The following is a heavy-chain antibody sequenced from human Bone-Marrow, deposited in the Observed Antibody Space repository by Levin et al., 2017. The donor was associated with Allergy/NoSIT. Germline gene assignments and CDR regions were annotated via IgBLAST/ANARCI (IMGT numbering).Heavy chain of an antibody. CDR1: DGSISTDS. V-gene: IGHV4-59*01. D-gene: IGHD3-3*01. Sequence: KPSETLSLTCTVSDGSISTDSWTWIRQPPGMRLEWIGYIYSSGNTNYNPSLRSRVTISGDASKNQLSLKLSSVTAADTAVYYCARLRSGYYYYYGMDVWGQGTTVTVSS. J-gene: IGHJ6*02. CDR3: ARLRSGYYYYYGMDV. CDR2: IYSSGNT.